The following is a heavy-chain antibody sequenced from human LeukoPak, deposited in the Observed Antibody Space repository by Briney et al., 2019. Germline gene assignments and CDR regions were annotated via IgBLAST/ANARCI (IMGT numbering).Heavy chain of an antibody. J-gene: IGHJ4*02. D-gene: IGHD6-25*01. CDR1: GFTISSYA. CDR2: ISYDGSNK. V-gene: IGHV3-30*04. CDR3: ARGAAHDY. Sequence: PGGSLRLSCAASGFTISSYAMHWVRQAPGKGLEWVAVISYDGSNKYYADSVKGRFTISRDNSKNTLYLQMNSLRAEDTAVYYCARGAAHDYWGQGTLVTVSS.